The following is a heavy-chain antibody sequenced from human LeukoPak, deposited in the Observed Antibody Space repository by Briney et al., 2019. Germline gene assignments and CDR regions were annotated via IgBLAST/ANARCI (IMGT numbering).Heavy chain of an antibody. J-gene: IGHJ4*02. D-gene: IGHD2-15*01. CDR3: ARALGYCSGGSCYWAYFDY. CDR1: GYSFTSYW. Sequence: GESLKISCKGSGYSFTSYWIGWVRQMPGKGLEWMGIIYPGDSDTRYSPSFQGQVTTSADKSISTAYLQWSSLKASDTAMYYCARALGYCSGGSCYWAYFDYWGQGTLVTVSS. CDR2: IYPGDSDT. V-gene: IGHV5-51*01.